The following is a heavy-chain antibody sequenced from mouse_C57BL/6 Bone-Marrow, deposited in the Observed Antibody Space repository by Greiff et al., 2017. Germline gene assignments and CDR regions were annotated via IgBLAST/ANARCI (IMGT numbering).Heavy chain of an antibody. V-gene: IGHV1-9*01. CDR3: ARKSPIIDYRAMDY. CDR1: GYTFTGYW. CDR2: SLPGSGST. D-gene: IGHD2-13*01. Sequence: QVQLQQSGAELMKPGASVKLSCKATGYTFTGYWIEWVKQRPGHGLEWIGESLPGSGSTNYNEKFKGKATFTADTSSTPAYMQLSSLSTEDSAIYYCARKSPIIDYRAMDYWGQGTSVTVSS. J-gene: IGHJ4*01.